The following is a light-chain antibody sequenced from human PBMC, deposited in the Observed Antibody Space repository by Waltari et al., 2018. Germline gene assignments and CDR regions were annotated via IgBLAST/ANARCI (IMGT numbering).Light chain of an antibody. J-gene: IGLJ1*01. CDR2: EVS. V-gene: IGLV2-14*01. CDR3: TSHTTSRTYV. Sequence: QSALTQPASVSGSPGQSITISCTGTSTDVGGYNYVSWYQQHPGKAPKVMICEVSNRPSGVSNRFSGSKSGNTASLTISGLQADDEADYYCTSHTTSRTYVFGTGTKVTVL. CDR1: STDVGGYNY.